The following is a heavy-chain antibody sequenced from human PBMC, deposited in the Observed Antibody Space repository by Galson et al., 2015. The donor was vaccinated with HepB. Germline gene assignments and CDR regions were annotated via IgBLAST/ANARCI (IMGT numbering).Heavy chain of an antibody. CDR2: ISRGGTK. CDR3: ARNPASYDYYNMDV. Sequence: SLRLSCAVSGFSFTSHSMNWVRQAPGKGLEWVSYISRGGTKYYADSVKGRFTISRDNAKKSMYLHMSSLRAEDTAIYYCARNPASYDYYNMDVWGQGTTVTVSS. J-gene: IGHJ6*02. D-gene: IGHD6-25*01. CDR1: GFSFTSHS. V-gene: IGHV3-48*01.